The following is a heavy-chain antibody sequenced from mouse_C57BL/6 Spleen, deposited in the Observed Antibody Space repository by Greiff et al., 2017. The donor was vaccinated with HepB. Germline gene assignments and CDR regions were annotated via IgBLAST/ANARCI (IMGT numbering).Heavy chain of an antibody. CDR2: INYDGSST. V-gene: IGHV5-16*01. CDR1: GFTFSDYY. CDR3: ARSLRRGYFDV. D-gene: IGHD1-1*01. J-gene: IGHJ1*03. Sequence: EVQLVESEGGLVQPGSSMKLSCTASGFTFSDYYMAWVRQVPEKGLEWVANINYDGSSTYYLDSLKGRFIISRDNAKNILYLQMSSLKSEDTATYYCARSLRRGYFDVWGTGTTVTVSS.